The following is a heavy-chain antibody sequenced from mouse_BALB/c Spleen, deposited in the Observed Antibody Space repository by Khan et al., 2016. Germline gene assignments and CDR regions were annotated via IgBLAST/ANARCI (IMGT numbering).Heavy chain of an antibody. Sequence: EVQLEESGGGLVQPGGSMKLSCVASGFTFSNYWMNWVRQSPEKGLEWVAEIRLKSNNYATHYAESVKGRFTISRDDSKSSVYLQMNNLRAEDTGIYYITRMITNWYFDVWCAGTTVTVSS. CDR1: GFTFSNYW. CDR2: IRLKSNNYAT. J-gene: IGHJ1*01. D-gene: IGHD2-4*01. CDR3: TRMITNWYFDV. V-gene: IGHV6-6*02.